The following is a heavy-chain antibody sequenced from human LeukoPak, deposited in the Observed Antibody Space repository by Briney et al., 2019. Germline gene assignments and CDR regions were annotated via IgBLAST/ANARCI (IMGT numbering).Heavy chain of an antibody. CDR2: MNPNSGNT. Sequence: GASVKVSCKASGYTFTGYYMHWVRQAPGQGLEWMGWMNPNSGNTGYAQKFQGRVTMTRNTSISTAYMELSSLRSEDTAVYYCARRSGLGIGFGYYYYYMDVWGKGTTVTVSS. CDR3: ARRSGLGIGFGYYYYYMDV. V-gene: IGHV1-8*02. CDR1: GYTFTGYY. D-gene: IGHD3-3*01. J-gene: IGHJ6*03.